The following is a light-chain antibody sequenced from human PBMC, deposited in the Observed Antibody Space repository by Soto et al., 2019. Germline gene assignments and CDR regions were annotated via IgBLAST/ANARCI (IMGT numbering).Light chain of an antibody. CDR1: SSDVGDFNY. Sequence: QSALTQPASVSGSPGRSVTISCTGSSSDVGDFNYVSWYQHLPGRAPKLIIYDVTNRPSGISYRFSASKSGRTASLTISGLQAEYEADYYCSSYSSSITHVVFGGGTKLTVL. J-gene: IGLJ2*01. CDR2: DVT. V-gene: IGLV2-14*03. CDR3: SSYSSSITHVV.